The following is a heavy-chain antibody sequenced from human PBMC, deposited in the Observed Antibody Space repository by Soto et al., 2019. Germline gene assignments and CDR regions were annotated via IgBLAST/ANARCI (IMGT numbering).Heavy chain of an antibody. V-gene: IGHV3-7*01. Sequence: PVWSMRLSCAASGFTFSNYWMSWFRQAPGKGLEWVANIKQDGSEKYYVDSVKGRFTISRDNAKNSLFLQMNSLRAEDTAVYFCASHRAGSNYVRYPDDWGKRARVTVYS. CDR1: GFTFSNYW. J-gene: IGHJ4*02. CDR3: ASHRAGSNYVRYPDD. CDR2: IKQDGSEK. D-gene: IGHD3-10*02.